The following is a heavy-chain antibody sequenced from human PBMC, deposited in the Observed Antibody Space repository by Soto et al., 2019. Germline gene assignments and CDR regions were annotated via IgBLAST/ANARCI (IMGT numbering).Heavy chain of an antibody. V-gene: IGHV1-18*01. CDR1: GYTFTSYG. Sequence: ASVKVSCKASGYTFTSYGISWVRQAPGQGLEWMGWISAYNGNTNYAQKLQGRVTMTTDTSTSTAYMELRSLRSDDTAVYYCATGGRGVIITYYYYMDVWGKGTTVIVSS. CDR2: ISAYNGNT. J-gene: IGHJ6*03. CDR3: ATGGRGVIITYYYYMDV. D-gene: IGHD3-10*01.